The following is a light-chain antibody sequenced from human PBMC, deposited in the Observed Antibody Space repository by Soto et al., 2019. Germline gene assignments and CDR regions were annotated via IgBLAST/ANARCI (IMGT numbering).Light chain of an antibody. CDR3: CSYAGNNIFVI. CDR1: SSDVGSNTL. J-gene: IGLJ2*01. V-gene: IGLV2-23*03. Sequence: QSVLTQPASVSGSPGQSITISCTGTSSDVGSNTLVSWYQHHPGKVPRVLIYEGTKRPSGVSDRFSASKSGNTASLTISGLQAEDEADYYCCSYAGNNIFVIFGGGTQLTVL. CDR2: EGT.